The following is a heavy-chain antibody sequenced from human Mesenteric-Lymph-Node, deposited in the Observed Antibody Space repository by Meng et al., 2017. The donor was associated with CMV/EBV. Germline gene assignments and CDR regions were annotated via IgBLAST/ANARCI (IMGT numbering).Heavy chain of an antibody. CDR2: IDSSGDMI. CDR1: GFAFSTNE. Sequence: GGSLRLSCVASGFAFSTNEMNWVRQAPGKGLEWVSYIDSSGDMIYYADSVKGRFTISRDNAENSLYLQMKSLRAEDTAVYYCARTLYYDILTGYYAPYYYYGMDVWGQGTTVTVSS. J-gene: IGHJ6*02. D-gene: IGHD3-9*01. V-gene: IGHV3-48*03. CDR3: ARTLYYDILTGYYAPYYYYGMDV.